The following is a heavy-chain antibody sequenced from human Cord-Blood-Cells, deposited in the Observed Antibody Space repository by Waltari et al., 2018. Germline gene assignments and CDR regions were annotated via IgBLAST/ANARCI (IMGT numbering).Heavy chain of an antibody. Sequence: QVQLQQWGAGLLKPSETLSLTCAVYGGSFSGYYWSWIRQPPGKGLEWIGEINHSGSTNNTPSLKSRVTISVNTSKNQFSLKLSSVTAADTAVYYCARGGGGYCSSTSCYSYAFDIWGQGTMVTVSS. CDR2: INHSGST. J-gene: IGHJ3*02. CDR1: GGSFSGYY. V-gene: IGHV4-34*01. CDR3: ARGGGGYCSSTSCYSYAFDI. D-gene: IGHD2-2*02.